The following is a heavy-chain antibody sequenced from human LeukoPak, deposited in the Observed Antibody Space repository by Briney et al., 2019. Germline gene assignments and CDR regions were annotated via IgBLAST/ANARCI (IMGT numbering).Heavy chain of an antibody. CDR1: GFTFSRYG. D-gene: IGHD3-10*01. CDR2: IRYDGSNK. Sequence: GGSLRLSCAASGFTFSRYGMEWVRQAPGKGLERVAFIRYDGSNKYYADSVKGRFTISRDNSKNTLYLQMNSLSTEDTAVYYCAKDSGQYFDYWGQGTLVTVSS. CDR3: AKDSGQYFDY. J-gene: IGHJ4*02. V-gene: IGHV3-30*02.